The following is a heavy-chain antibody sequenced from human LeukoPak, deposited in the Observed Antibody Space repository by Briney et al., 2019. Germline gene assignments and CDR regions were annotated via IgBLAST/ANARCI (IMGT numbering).Heavy chain of an antibody. CDR3: ARDIAAAATGDY. CDR2: IYTSGST. D-gene: IGHD6-25*01. J-gene: IGHJ4*02. V-gene: IGHV4-4*07. CDR1: GGSISSYY. Sequence: SETLSLTCTVSGGSISSYYWSWIRQPAGKGLEWIGRIYTSGSTNYNPSLKSRVTMSVDTSKNQFSLKLSSVTAADTAVYFCARDIAAAATGDYWGQGILVTVSS.